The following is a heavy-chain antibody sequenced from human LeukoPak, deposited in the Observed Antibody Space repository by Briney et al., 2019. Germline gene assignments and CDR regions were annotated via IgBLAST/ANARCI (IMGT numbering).Heavy chain of an antibody. CDR1: GFTFSSYG. D-gene: IGHD4-17*01. J-gene: IGHJ4*02. V-gene: IGHV3-30*02. Sequence: PGGSLRLSCAAFGFTFSSYGMHWVRQAPGKGLEWVAFIRYDGSNKYYADSVKGRFTISRDNSKNTLYLQMNSLRAEDTAVYYCAKDWYGVRYPFDYWGQGTLVTVSS. CDR3: AKDWYGVRYPFDY. CDR2: IRYDGSNK.